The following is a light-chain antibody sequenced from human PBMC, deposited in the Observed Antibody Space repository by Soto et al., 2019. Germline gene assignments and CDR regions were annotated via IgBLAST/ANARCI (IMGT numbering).Light chain of an antibody. CDR2: EVI. CDR1: SSDIGTYNS. CDR3: CSYTATYTRV. Sequence: QSVLTQPASVSGSPGQSITISCTGTSSDIGTYNSVSWYQHHPGKAPKLLIFEVIDRPSGGSDRFSGSKSGNTASLTISGLQPEDEADYYCCSYTATYTRVFGGGTKLTVL. V-gene: IGLV2-14*01. J-gene: IGLJ3*02.